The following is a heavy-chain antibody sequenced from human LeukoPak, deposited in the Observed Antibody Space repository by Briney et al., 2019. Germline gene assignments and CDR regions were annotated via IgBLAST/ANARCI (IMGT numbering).Heavy chain of an antibody. CDR2: IIPILGIA. CDR1: GGTFSSYA. V-gene: IGHV1-69*04. D-gene: IGHD3-22*01. CDR3: AAFFYDSSGYQTLYYFDY. J-gene: IGHJ4*02. Sequence: SVKVSCKASGGTFSSYAINWVRQAPGEGLEWMGRIIPILGIANYAQKFQGRVTITADRSTSTAYMELSSLRSEDTAVYYCAAFFYDSSGYQTLYYFDYWGQGTLVTVSP.